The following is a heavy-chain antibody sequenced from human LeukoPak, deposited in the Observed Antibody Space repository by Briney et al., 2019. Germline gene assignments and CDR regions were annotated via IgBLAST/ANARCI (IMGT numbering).Heavy chain of an antibody. CDR3: ARRGGLYCSGGRCYHHYFDY. J-gene: IGHJ4*02. V-gene: IGHV4-59*08. D-gene: IGHD2-15*01. CDR2: IYYNGST. CDR1: GGSITSYY. Sequence: SETLSLTCSVSGGSITSYYWSWIRQPPGKGLEWIGYIYYNGSTKYSPSLKSRVTISVDTSENQFFLKLRSVTAADTAVYYCARRGGLYCSGGRCYHHYFDYWGQGTLVTVSS.